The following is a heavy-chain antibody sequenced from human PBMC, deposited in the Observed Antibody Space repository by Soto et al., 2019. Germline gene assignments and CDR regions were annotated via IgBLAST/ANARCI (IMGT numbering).Heavy chain of an antibody. V-gene: IGHV3-11*01. CDR3: AREGYLDSRGYYFYQSGSAFDI. D-gene: IGHD3-22*01. J-gene: IGHJ3*02. CDR2: ISSSGSTI. Sequence: GGSLRLSCAASGFTFSDYYMSWIRQAPGKGLEWVSYISSSGSTIYYADSVKGRFTISRDNAKNSLYLQMNSLRAEDTAVYYCAREGYLDSRGYYFYQSGSAFDIWGQGTMVTVSS. CDR1: GFTFSDYY.